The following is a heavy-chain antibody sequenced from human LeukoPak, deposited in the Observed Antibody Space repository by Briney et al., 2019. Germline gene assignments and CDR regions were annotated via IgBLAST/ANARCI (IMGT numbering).Heavy chain of an antibody. CDR1: GYTFTGYY. J-gene: IGHJ6*03. V-gene: IGHV1-2*02. D-gene: IGHD5-18*01. CDR2: INPNSGGT. CDR3: ARGPPIRGYRYGYDTGYYYSYSMDV. Sequence: ASVKVSCKASGYTFTGYYMHWVRQAPGQGLEWMGWINPNSGGTNYAQKFHGRVTMTRDTSISTAYMELSSLRSEDTAVYYCARGPPIRGYRYGYDTGYYYSYSMDVWGKGTTVTISS.